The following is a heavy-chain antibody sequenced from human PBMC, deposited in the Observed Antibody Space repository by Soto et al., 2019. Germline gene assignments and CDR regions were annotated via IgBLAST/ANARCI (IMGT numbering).Heavy chain of an antibody. CDR1: GYTFTTYN. J-gene: IGHJ1*01. CDR3: VRYGVAATY. Sequence: SVKVCCKASGYTFTTYNINLVRQATGQGLEWMGWMNPNSGNTGYAQKFQDRITLTRDTSITTAYMELSSLRSDDTAVYFCVRYGVAATYWGQGTQVTVSS. D-gene: IGHD2-8*01. V-gene: IGHV1-8*01. CDR2: MNPNSGNT.